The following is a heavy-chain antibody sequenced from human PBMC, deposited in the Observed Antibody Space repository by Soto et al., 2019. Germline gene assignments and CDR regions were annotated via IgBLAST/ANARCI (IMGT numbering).Heavy chain of an antibody. Sequence: QVQLQQWGAGLLKPSETLSLTCAVYGGSFSGYYWSWIRQPPGKGLEWIGEINHSGSTNYNPSLKRRVTISVDTSKNQFSLKLSSVTAADTAVYYCARGQRYYGSGSYLVGFDYWGQGTLVTVSS. CDR3: ARGQRYYGSGSYLVGFDY. D-gene: IGHD3-10*01. CDR1: GGSFSGYY. CDR2: INHSGST. J-gene: IGHJ4*02. V-gene: IGHV4-34*01.